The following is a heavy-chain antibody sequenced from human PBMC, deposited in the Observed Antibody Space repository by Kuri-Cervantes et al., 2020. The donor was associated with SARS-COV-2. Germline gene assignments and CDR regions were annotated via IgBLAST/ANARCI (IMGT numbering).Heavy chain of an antibody. CDR3: ASIAARRVSYYYYGMDV. Sequence: SGPTLVKPTQTLTLTCTFSGFSPSTSGVGVGWIRQPPGKALEWLALIYWNDDKRYSPSLKSRLTITKDTSKNQVVLTMTNMDPVDTATYYCASIAARRVSYYYYGMDVWGQGTTVTVSS. J-gene: IGHJ6*02. V-gene: IGHV2-5*01. CDR2: IYWNDDK. CDR1: GFSPSTSGVG. D-gene: IGHD6-6*01.